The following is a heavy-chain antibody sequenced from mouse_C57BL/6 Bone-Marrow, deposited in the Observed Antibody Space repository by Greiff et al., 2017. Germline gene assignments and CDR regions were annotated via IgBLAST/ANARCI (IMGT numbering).Heavy chain of an antibody. CDR3: ARSSTFFYYFDY. V-gene: IGHV1-47*01. Sequence: QVQLQQSGAELVMPGASVKMSCKASGYTFTTYPIEWMKQNHGKSLEWIGNFHPYNDDTKYNEKFKGKATLTVEKSSNTVYLELSRLTSDDSAVYYCARSSTFFYYFDYWGQGTTLTVSS. CDR2: FHPYNDDT. J-gene: IGHJ2*01. D-gene: IGHD5-1*01. CDR1: GYTFTTYP.